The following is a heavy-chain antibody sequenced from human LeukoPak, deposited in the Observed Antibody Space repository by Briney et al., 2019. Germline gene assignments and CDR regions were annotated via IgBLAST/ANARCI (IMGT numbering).Heavy chain of an antibody. CDR2: ITASGDGT. Sequence: PGGSLRPSPALSGLTPSVFAINSVCQAPGRGLEWVSSITASGDGTFYTDSLSDRFTISRDDAKKAVFLQLNTLRRGDSPPYFGAVGWDTAGRIWFDIWGQRTLVTVSS. J-gene: IGHJ5*02. CDR3: AVGWDTAGRIWFDI. D-gene: IGHD5-18*01. V-gene: IGHV3-23*01. CDR1: GLTPSVFA.